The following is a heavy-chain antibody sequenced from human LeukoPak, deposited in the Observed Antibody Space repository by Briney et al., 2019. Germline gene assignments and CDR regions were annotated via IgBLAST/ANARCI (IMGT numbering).Heavy chain of an antibody. D-gene: IGHD3-16*01. J-gene: IGHJ6*02. CDR1: GFTFSSYS. Sequence: GGSLRLSCAASGFTFSSYSMKWVRQAPGKGLEWVSYISSSSSTIYYADSVKGRFTISRDNAKNSLYLQMNSLRDEDTAVYYCARDWGYYYYYGMDVWGQGTTVTVSS. CDR3: ARDWGYYYYYGMDV. V-gene: IGHV3-48*02. CDR2: ISSSSSTI.